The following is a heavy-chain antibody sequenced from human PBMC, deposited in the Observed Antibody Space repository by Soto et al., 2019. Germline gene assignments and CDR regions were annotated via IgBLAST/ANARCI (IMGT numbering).Heavy chain of an antibody. Sequence: EVQLVESGGGLVQPGGSLRLSCEASGFTVSSNYMSWVRQAPGKGLEWVSILYSGGSTHYADSVEGRFTISRHNPTNTLYLQMNSLRTEDTAVYYCARQVGLYYFDHWGQGTLVTVSS. CDR3: ARQVGLYYFDH. J-gene: IGHJ4*02. V-gene: IGHV3-53*04. CDR1: GFTVSSNY. CDR2: LYSGGST. D-gene: IGHD2-15*01.